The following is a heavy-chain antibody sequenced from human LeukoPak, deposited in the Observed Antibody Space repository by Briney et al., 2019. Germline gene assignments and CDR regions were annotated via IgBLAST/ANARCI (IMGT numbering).Heavy chain of an antibody. CDR2: ISGSGGDT. Sequence: GGSLRLSCAASGFTFTDSYMTWVRQAPGKGLEWLSYISGSGGDTNYADSVKGRFTISRDNAKNSLYLQMNSLRAEDTAVYYCASRRTAYCGGDCPEGYWGQGTLVTVSS. D-gene: IGHD2-21*02. J-gene: IGHJ4*02. CDR1: GFTFTDSY. CDR3: ASRRTAYCGGDCPEGY. V-gene: IGHV3-11*06.